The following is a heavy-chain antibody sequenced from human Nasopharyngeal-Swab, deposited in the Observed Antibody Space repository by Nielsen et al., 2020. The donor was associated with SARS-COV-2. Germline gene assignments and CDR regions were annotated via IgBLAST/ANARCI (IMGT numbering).Heavy chain of an antibody. CDR3: AREGSSSSGFYYYGMDV. CDR1: GFTFDDYG. D-gene: IGHD6-6*01. J-gene: IGHJ6*02. V-gene: IGHV3-20*01. CDR2: INWNGGST. Sequence: GESLKISCAASGFTFDDYGMSWVRQAPGKGLEWVSGINWNGGSTGHADSVKGRFTISRDNAKNSLYLQMNSLRAEDTALYHCAREGSSSSGFYYYGMDVWGQGTTVTVSS.